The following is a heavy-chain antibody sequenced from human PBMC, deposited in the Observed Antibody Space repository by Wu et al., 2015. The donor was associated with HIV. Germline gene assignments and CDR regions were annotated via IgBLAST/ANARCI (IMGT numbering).Heavy chain of an antibody. V-gene: IGHV1-2*02. D-gene: IGHD2-21*02. Sequence: QLVQSGAEVTKPGASVSVSCQTSGYTFTDHYIHWVRQAPGQGLEWMGWIRPDSGATHYAEKFQDRVTMTRDASISTAYIQLNRLRSDDTAVYFCARDLGDDFAIRGYYWYLDVWGRGTAITVSS. CDR1: GYTFTDHY. CDR3: ARDLGDDFAIRGYYWYLDV. CDR2: IRPDSGAT. J-gene: IGHJ6*03.